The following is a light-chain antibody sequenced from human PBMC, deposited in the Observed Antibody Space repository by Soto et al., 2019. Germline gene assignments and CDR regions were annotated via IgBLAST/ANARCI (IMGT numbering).Light chain of an antibody. CDR3: QQYNNWPLT. J-gene: IGKJ4*01. Sequence: EVVMTQSPATLSVSPGERVTLSCRASQSVSTNLAWYQQKPGQAPRLLIYGASTGATGIPARFSGSGSGTEFTLTISSLQSEDFAVYWCQQYNNWPLTFGGGTKV. CDR1: QSVSTN. CDR2: GAS. V-gene: IGKV3-15*01.